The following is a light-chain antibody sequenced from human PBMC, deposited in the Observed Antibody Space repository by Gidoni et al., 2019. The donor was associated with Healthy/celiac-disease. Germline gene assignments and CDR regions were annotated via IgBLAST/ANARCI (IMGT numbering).Light chain of an antibody. CDR1: SSDVVGYNY. V-gene: IGLV2-14*01. J-gene: IGLJ2*01. Sequence: QSARTQPASGSGSPGQSITISCTGTSSDVVGYNYVSWYQQHPGKAPKLMIYEVSHRPSGVSTRFSGSKSGHTAFLTISGRQAEYEAAYYCSSYTSSSSRVVFGGGTKLTVL. CDR3: SSYTSSSSRVV. CDR2: EVS.